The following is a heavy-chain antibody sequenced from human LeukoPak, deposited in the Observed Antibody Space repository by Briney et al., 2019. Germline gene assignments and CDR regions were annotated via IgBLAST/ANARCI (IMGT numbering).Heavy chain of an antibody. CDR3: VRDGEGVAISVNYWFDP. V-gene: IGHV1-8*01. Sequence: ASVKVSCKASGFTFTSYDINWVRQASGQGLEWMGWMNPNNGNTGYAQKFQGRVIMTRDTSISTAYMELRDLRSEDTAVYYCVRDGEGVAISVNYWFDPWGQGTLVTASS. D-gene: IGHD3-10*01. CDR2: MNPNNGNT. CDR1: GFTFTSYD. J-gene: IGHJ5*02.